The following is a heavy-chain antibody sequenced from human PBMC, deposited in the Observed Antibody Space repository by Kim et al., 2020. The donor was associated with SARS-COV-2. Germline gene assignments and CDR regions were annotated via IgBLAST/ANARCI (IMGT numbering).Heavy chain of an antibody. J-gene: IGHJ6*02. CDR3: ATENLGGDHLYYYGMDV. Sequence: SVKVSCKASGFTFTSSAVQWVRQARGQRLEWIGWIVVGSGNTNYAQKFQERVTITRDMSTSTAYMELSSLRSEDTAVYYCATENLGGDHLYYYGMDVWGQGTTVTVSS. CDR2: IVVGSGNT. V-gene: IGHV1-58*01. CDR1: GFTFTSSA. D-gene: IGHD2-21*02.